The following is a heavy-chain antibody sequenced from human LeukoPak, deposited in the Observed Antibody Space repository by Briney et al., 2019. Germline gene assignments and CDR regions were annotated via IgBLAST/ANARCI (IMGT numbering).Heavy chain of an antibody. CDR3: AKGSGGSLVGH. CDR1: GFTFSSYG. V-gene: IGHV3-30*18. D-gene: IGHD1-26*01. CDR2: ISYDGSNK. Sequence: AGGSLRLSCAASGFTFSSYGMHWVRQAPGKGLEWVAVISYDGSNKYYADSVKSRFTISRDNSKNTLYLQMNSLRAEDTAVYYCAKGSGGSLVGHWGQGTLVTVSS. J-gene: IGHJ1*01.